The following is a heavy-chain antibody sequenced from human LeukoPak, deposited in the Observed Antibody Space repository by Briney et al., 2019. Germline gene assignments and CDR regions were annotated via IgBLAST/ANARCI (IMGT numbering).Heavy chain of an antibody. CDR3: ARDGVYSSGWYVDY. CDR2: INPNSGGT. J-gene: IGHJ4*02. CDR1: GYTFTGYY. V-gene: IGHV1-2*02. Sequence: ASVKVSCKASGYTFTGYYMHWVRQAPGQGLEWMGWINPNSGGTNYAQKFQGRVTMTRDTSISTAYMELSRLRSDDTAVCYCARDGVYSSGWYVDYWGQGTLVTVSS. D-gene: IGHD6-19*01.